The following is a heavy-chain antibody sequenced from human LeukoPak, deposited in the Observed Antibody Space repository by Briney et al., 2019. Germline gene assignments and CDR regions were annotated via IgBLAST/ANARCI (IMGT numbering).Heavy chain of an antibody. V-gene: IGHV4-39*01. J-gene: IGHJ4*02. CDR3: ARHSSVLLWFGELFDY. Sequence: SETLSLTCTVSGGSISDSRYYWGWIRQPPGKGLEWIGSIYYNGNTYYNPPLKSRVTISAETSKNQFSLKLSSVTAADTAVYYCARHSSVLLWFGELFDYWGQGTLVTVSP. CDR1: GGSISDSRYY. CDR2: IYYNGNT. D-gene: IGHD3-10*01.